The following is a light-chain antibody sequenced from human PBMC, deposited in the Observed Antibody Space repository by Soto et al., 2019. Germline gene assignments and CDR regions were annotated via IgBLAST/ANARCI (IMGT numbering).Light chain of an antibody. CDR3: QQYNNAEYS. CDR1: QDINDY. CDR2: DAF. J-gene: IGKJ2*01. Sequence: DIQMTQSPSSLSASVGDRVTITCQASQDINDYLHWYQQKPGKAPKLLIYDAFNLESGVPSRFSGGKSGTDFTLTSSRLQPEDIATYFCQQYNNAEYSFGQGTKIEI. V-gene: IGKV1-33*01.